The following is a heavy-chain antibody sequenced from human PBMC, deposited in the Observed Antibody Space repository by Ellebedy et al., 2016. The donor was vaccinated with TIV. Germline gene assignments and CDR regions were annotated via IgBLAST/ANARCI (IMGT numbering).Heavy chain of an antibody. CDR2: ITGLGNNA. CDR3: AKDLHILAADY. J-gene: IGHJ4*02. Sequence: GESLKISCAASGFTFDSYAMTWVRQAPGKGLEWVSSITGLGNNAYYADSVKGRFSISRDNSKNTLDLQINSLGAEDTAMYYCAKDLHILAADYWGQGTLVTVSS. CDR1: GFTFDSYA. D-gene: IGHD5-12*01. V-gene: IGHV3-23*01.